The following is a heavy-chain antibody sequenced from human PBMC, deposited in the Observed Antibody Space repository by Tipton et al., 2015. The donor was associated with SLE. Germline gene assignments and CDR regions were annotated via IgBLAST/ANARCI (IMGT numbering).Heavy chain of an antibody. D-gene: IGHD1-26*01. CDR3: ATIPRGGSSHWYFDL. CDR2: IRYDGSNK. Sequence: SLRLSCAASGFTFSSYGMHWVRQAPGKGLEWVAFIRYDGSNKYYADSVKGRFTISRDNSKNTLYLQMNSLRAEDTAVYYCATIPRGGSSHWYFDLWGRGTLATVSS. J-gene: IGHJ2*01. CDR1: GFTFSSYG. V-gene: IGHV3-30*02.